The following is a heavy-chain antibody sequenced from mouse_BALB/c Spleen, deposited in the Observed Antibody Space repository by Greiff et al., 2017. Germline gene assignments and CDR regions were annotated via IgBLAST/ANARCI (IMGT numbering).Heavy chain of an antibody. Sequence: EVMLVESGGGLVQPGGSMKLSCVASGFTFSNYWMNWVRQSPEKGLEWVAEIRLKSNNYATHYAESVKGRFTISRDDSKSSVYLQMNNLRAEDTGIYYCTSRQLGPPYAMDYWGQGTSVTVSS. CDR3: TSRQLGPPYAMDY. CDR2: IRLKSNNYAT. CDR1: GFTFSNYW. D-gene: IGHD3-2*01. V-gene: IGHV6-6*02. J-gene: IGHJ4*01.